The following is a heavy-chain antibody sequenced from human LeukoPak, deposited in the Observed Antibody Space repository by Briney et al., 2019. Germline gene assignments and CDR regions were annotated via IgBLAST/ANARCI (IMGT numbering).Heavy chain of an antibody. CDR2: ITPSGDGT. CDR3: ARDSPVATW. J-gene: IGHJ4*02. CDR1: GFTFSSRG. D-gene: IGHD1-26*01. Sequence: LPGGSLRLSCAASGFTFSSRGMSWVRQAPGKGLEWVSSITPSGDGTYYAASVKGRFTISRDNSKNTLYLQMDSLRVDDTAKYYCARDSPVATWWGQGTLVTVSS. V-gene: IGHV3-23*01.